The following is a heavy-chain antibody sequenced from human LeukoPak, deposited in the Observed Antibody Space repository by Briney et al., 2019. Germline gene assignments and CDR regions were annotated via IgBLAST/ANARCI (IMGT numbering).Heavy chain of an antibody. CDR2: INIGGTNT. V-gene: IGHV3-48*04. CDR3: ATDGAGFDT. CDR1: GFTFNSYA. Sequence: PGGSLRLSCAASGFTFNSYAMSWVRQAPGKGLEWLSYINIGGTNTHYADSVKGRFTISRDNAKKSLYLEMNNLRAEDTAVYYCATDGAGFDTWGQGVLVTVSS. J-gene: IGHJ5*02.